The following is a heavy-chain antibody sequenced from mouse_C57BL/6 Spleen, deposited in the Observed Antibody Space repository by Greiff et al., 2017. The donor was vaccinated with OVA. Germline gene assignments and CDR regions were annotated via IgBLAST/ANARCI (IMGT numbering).Heavy chain of an antibody. D-gene: IGHD4-1*01. Sequence: QVQLQQSGAELVKPGASVKLSCKASGYTFTSYWMQWVKQRPGQGLEWIGEIDPSDSYTNYNQKFKGKATLTVDTSSSTAYMQLSSLTSEDAAVYYCAREGTGRAWFAYWGQGTLVTVSA. V-gene: IGHV1-50*01. CDR3: AREGTGRAWFAY. CDR2: IDPSDSYT. CDR1: GYTFTSYW. J-gene: IGHJ3*01.